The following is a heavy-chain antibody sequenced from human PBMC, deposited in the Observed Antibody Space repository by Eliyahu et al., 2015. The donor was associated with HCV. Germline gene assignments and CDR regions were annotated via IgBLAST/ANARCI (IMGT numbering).Heavy chain of an antibody. Sequence: QVQLVQSGAEVKKPGASVKVSCKASGYTFTSYGISWVRXAPGQGLEXMGWISAYNGNTNYAQKLQGRVTMTTDTSTSTAYMELRSLRSDDTAVYYCARDATVLRFLEWFNSYYYYYGMDVWGQGTTVTVSS. CDR2: ISAYNGNT. D-gene: IGHD3-3*01. V-gene: IGHV1-18*01. CDR1: GYTFTSYG. J-gene: IGHJ6*02. CDR3: ARDATVLRFLEWFNSYYYYYGMDV.